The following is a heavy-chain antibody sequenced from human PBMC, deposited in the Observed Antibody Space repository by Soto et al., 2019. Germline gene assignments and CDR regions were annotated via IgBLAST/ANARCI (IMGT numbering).Heavy chain of an antibody. Sequence: GWSLRLSCAASGFTFRSFTMNGVRQAPGKGLEWVSTISSNSAYIYYTDALRGRFTISRDNAKNSLHLQMNSLRAEDTAVYYCTRDASRDSSARGWFDPWGPGTLVTVSS. V-gene: IGHV3-21*01. CDR1: GFTFRSFT. CDR2: ISSNSAYI. CDR3: TRDASRDSSARGWFDP. J-gene: IGHJ5*02. D-gene: IGHD6-13*01.